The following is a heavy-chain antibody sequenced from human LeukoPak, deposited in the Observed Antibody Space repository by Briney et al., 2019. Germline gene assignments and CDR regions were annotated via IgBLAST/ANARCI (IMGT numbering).Heavy chain of an antibody. Sequence: GSLKVSCKASGYTFTSYGISWVRQAPGQGLEWMGWITAYNGNTNYAQNLKGRVTMTTDTSTSTAYRALRSLRSDDTAVYYCARAGYSYGYNVYYYMDVWGKGTTVTVSS. CDR2: ITAYNGNT. D-gene: IGHD5-18*01. CDR3: ARAGYSYGYNVYYYMDV. J-gene: IGHJ6*03. CDR1: GYTFTSYG. V-gene: IGHV1-18*01.